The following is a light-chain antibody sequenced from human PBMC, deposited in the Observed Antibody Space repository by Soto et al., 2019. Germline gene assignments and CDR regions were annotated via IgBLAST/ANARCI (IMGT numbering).Light chain of an antibody. J-gene: IGKJ1*01. CDR3: QHYDTTPWT. V-gene: IGKV3-20*01. CDR1: QSVCSRC. Sequence: ETVLTQSPGTLSLSPGERVTLSCRASQSVCSRCFAWYQQKPGQSPRLLIYGASTRATGIPAGFSGSGSGTAFTLIISRLEPEDFAVYYCQHYDTTPWTFGQGTKVGIK. CDR2: GAS.